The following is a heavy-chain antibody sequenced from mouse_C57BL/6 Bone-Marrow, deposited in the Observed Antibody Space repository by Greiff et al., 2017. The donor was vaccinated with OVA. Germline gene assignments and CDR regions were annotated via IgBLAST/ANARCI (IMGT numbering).Heavy chain of an antibody. D-gene: IGHD1-1*01. CDR2: NSYDGSN. V-gene: IGHV3-6*01. J-gene: IGHJ4*01. CDR1: GYSITSCYF. CDR3: ARGPPTVVAPYYAMDY. Sequence: DVKLQESGPGLVKPSPSLSLTCSVSGYSITSCYFWYLIRQLPGNQLEWMGFNSYDGSNNYNPSLTNRISITRDTSKNQFILKWKSVTTEDTATYDCARGPPTVVAPYYAMDYWGQGTSVTVSS.